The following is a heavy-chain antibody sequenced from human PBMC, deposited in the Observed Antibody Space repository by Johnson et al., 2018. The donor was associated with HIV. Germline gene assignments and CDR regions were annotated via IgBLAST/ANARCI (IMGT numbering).Heavy chain of an antibody. Sequence: QVQLVESGGGVVQPGRSLRLSCAASGFTFSSYGMHWVRQAPGKGLEWVAVIWYDGNNKYYADSVKGRFTISRDNSKNTLYLQMNSLRAEHTAVYYCAKLRWAWGAAFDVWGQGTMVTVSS. CDR3: AKLRWAWGAAFDV. CDR2: IWYDGNNK. V-gene: IGHV3-33*06. J-gene: IGHJ3*01. D-gene: IGHD3-16*01. CDR1: GFTFSSYG.